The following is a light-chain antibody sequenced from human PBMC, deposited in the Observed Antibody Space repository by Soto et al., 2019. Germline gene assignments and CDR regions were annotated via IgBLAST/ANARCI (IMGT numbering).Light chain of an antibody. CDR1: ETICSAY. V-gene: IGKV3-20*01. CDR2: AAS. Sequence: EVVLTQSPGRLSLSPGERATLSCRASETICSAYFGLYQQKPGQAPRLLIYAASTRATGIPVRFSGSGSGTEFTLTISSLQPEDFAVYYCQQYDDSPQTFGQGTKVDIK. CDR3: QQYDDSPQT. J-gene: IGKJ1*01.